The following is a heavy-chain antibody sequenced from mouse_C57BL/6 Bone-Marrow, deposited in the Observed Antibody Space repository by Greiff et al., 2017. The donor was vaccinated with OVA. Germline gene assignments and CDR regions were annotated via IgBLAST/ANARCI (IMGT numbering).Heavy chain of an antibody. CDR1: GINIKDDY. CDR3: DGYYY. Sequence: VQLKESGAELVRPGASVKLSCTASGINIKDDYMHWVKRRPEQGLEWIGWIDPENGDTEYASKFQGKATITVDTSSNTAYLQLSSLTSEDTAVYYCDGYYYWGQGTTLTVSS. CDR2: IDPENGDT. V-gene: IGHV14-4*01. J-gene: IGHJ2*01. D-gene: IGHD2-3*01.